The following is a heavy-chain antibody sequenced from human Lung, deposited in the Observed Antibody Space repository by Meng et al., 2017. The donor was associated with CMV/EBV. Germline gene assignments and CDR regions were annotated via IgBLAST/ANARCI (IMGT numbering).Heavy chain of an antibody. D-gene: IGHD3-10*01. CDR2: INPKSGDT. CDR1: GYTFTGYY. V-gene: IGHV1-2*02. CDR3: AREQAGDYGSGQDAFDI. J-gene: IGHJ3*02. Sequence: SVKVSXKASGYTFTGYYIHWVRQAPGQGLEWMGWINPKSGDTNYAQKFQGRVSMTRDTSITTGYMELRSLRSDDTAVYYCAREQAGDYGSGQDAFDIWGQGXMVTVSS.